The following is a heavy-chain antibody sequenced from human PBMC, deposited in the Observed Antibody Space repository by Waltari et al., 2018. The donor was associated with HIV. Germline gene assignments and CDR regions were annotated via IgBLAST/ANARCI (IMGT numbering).Heavy chain of an antibody. CDR1: GYTFTNFA. Sequence: QVHLVQSGSELKKPGASVTVSCTASGYTFTNFAMNWVRQAPGQGLEWMGWINTKTGNPTYAQGFTGRFVFSLDTSVTTAYLQISSLKAEDTAVYYCGRGPGRSVDYWGQGTLVTVSS. CDR3: GRGPGRSVDY. V-gene: IGHV7-4-1*02. CDR2: INTKTGNP. D-gene: IGHD3-10*01. J-gene: IGHJ4*02.